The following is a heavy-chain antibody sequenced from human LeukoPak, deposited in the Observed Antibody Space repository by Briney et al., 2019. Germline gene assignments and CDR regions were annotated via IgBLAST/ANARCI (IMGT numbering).Heavy chain of an antibody. V-gene: IGHV3-23*01. CDR2: ISDSGGTT. J-gene: IGHJ5*02. CDR1: GFTFSSYA. Sequence: GGSLRLSCAASGFTFSSYAMSWVRQAPGKGLEWVATISDSGGTTYYADTVKGRFIISKDNSKNTVFLQMNSLRVEDTAVYYCAREYYASGTYPRFDPWGQGTLVIVSS. CDR3: AREYYASGTYPRFDP. D-gene: IGHD3-10*01.